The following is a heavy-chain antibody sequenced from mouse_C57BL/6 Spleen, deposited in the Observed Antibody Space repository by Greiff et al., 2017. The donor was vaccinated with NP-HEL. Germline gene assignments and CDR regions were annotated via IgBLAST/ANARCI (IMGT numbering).Heavy chain of an antibody. V-gene: IGHV1-64*01. CDR1: GYTFTSYW. CDR2: IHPNSGST. CDR3: ARGGTVVAEDFDY. J-gene: IGHJ2*01. D-gene: IGHD1-1*01. Sequence: QVQLQQSGAELVKPGASVKLSCKASGYTFTSYWMHWVKQRPGQGLEWIGMIHPNSGSTNYNEKFKSKATLTVDKSSSTAYMQLSSLTSEDSAVYYCARGGTVVAEDFDYWGQGTTLTVSS.